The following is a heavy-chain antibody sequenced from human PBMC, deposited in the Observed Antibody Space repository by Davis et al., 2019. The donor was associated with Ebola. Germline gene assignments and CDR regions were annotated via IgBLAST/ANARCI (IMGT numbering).Heavy chain of an antibody. CDR3: ARSSIAARPGYYYGMDV. CDR2: IENDGSKK. D-gene: IGHD6-6*01. J-gene: IGHJ6*02. V-gene: IGHV3-7*01. Sequence: GGSLRLSCAASGFTFDTYGMSWVRQAPGKGLEWVATIENDGSKKYYMDSVKGRFTISRDNAKNSLYLQMNSLRAEDTAVYYCARSSIAARPGYYYGMDVWGQGTTVTVSS. CDR1: GFTFDTYG.